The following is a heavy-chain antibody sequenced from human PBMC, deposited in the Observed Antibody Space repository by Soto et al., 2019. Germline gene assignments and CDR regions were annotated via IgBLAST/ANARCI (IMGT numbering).Heavy chain of an antibody. CDR1: GGTFNKYA. CDR2: IIPLFGTP. Sequence: QVQLVQSGTEVRKPGSSVKVSCKASGGTFNKYAIDWVRQAPGQGLEWMGGIIPLFGTPNYAQKFQGRVTISADEVTSTAYMELRNLRSEDTGVYYCARQLDHDPSSYYYAYWGQGTLVTVSS. D-gene: IGHD3-22*01. CDR3: ARQLDHDPSSYYYAY. V-gene: IGHV1-69*01. J-gene: IGHJ4*02.